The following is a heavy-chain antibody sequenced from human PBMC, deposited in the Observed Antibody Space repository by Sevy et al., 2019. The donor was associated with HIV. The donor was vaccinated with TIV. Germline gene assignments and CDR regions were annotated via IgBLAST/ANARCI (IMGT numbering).Heavy chain of an antibody. V-gene: IGHV3-7*01. CDR1: GFTFSANW. J-gene: IGHJ4*02. CDR3: AHETFGRFES. D-gene: IGHD3-16*01. Sequence: GGSLRLSCAASGFTFSANWMNWVRQAPGKGLEWVANIKADGSDKHYVDSVEGRLTSSRDNAKNLLFLQMNSLRVEDTAVYYCAHETFGRFESWGQGTLVTVSS. CDR2: IKADGSDK.